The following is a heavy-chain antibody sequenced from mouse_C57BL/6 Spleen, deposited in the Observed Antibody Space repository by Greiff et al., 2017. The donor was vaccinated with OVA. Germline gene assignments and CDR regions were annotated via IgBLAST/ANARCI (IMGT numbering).Heavy chain of an antibody. CDR1: GFTFSSYA. Sequence: EVQGVESGGGLVKPGGSLKLSCAASGFTFSSYAMSWVRQTPEKRLEWVATISDGGSYTYYPDNVKGRFTISRDNAKNNLYLQMRHLKSEDTAVYYCARDAARGDYVFAYWGQGTLVTVSA. CDR2: ISDGGSYT. D-gene: IGHD2-4*01. J-gene: IGHJ3*01. CDR3: ARDAARGDYVFAY. V-gene: IGHV5-4*01.